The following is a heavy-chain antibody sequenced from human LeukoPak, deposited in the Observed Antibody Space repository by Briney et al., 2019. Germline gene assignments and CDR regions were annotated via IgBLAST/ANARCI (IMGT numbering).Heavy chain of an antibody. CDR2: ISYDGSNK. J-gene: IGHJ4*02. Sequence: PGGSLRLSCAASGFTFSSYGMHWVRQAPGKGLEWVAVISYDGSNKYYADSVKGRFTISRDNSKNTLYLQMNSLRAEDTAVYYCARDEHYYDSSDRGGDYWGQGTLVTVSS. CDR1: GFTFSSYG. D-gene: IGHD3-22*01. V-gene: IGHV3-30*03. CDR3: ARDEHYYDSSDRGGDY.